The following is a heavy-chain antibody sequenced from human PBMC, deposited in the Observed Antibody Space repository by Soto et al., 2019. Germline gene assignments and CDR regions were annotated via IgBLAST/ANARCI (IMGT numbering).Heavy chain of an antibody. Sequence: PSETLSLTCAVYGGSFSGYYWSWIRQPPGKGLEWIGEIHHSGGTNSNPSLKSRVTLSLDTSKNQFSLTMKSVTAADTAVYYCAAFAGADFGGSNSGGQDGHWGQGSMVTVSS. J-gene: IGHJ4*02. CDR3: AAFAGADFGGSNSGGQDGH. CDR1: GGSFSGYY. V-gene: IGHV4-34*01. D-gene: IGHD7-27*01. CDR2: IHHSGGT.